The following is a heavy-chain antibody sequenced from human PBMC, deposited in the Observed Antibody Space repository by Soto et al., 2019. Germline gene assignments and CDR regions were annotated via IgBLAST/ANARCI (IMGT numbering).Heavy chain of an antibody. CDR1: GFTFGDYA. D-gene: IGHD2-2*01. V-gene: IGHV3-49*03. Sequence: PVGSLRLSCTASGFTFGDYAMSWFRQAPGKGLEWVGFIRSKAYGGTTEYAASVKGRFTISRDDSKSIAYLQMNSLKTEDTAVYYCTRDLPSGHCSSTSCYYYYYYGMDVWGQGTTVTVSS. CDR2: IRSKAYGGTT. CDR3: TRDLPSGHCSSTSCYYYYYYGMDV. J-gene: IGHJ6*02.